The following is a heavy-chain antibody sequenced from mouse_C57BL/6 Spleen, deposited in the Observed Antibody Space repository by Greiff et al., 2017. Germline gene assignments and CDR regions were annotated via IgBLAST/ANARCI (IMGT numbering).Heavy chain of an antibody. Sequence: QVQLQQSGPGLVAPSQSLSITCTVSGFSLTSYGVHWVRQPPGKGLEWLVVIWSDGSTTYNSALKSRLSISKDNSKSQVFLKMNSLQTDDTAMYYCASSTVVAPHAMDYWGQGTSVTVSS. CDR1: GFSLTSYG. V-gene: IGHV2-6*03. CDR2: IWSDGST. D-gene: IGHD1-1*01. J-gene: IGHJ4*01. CDR3: ASSTVVAPHAMDY.